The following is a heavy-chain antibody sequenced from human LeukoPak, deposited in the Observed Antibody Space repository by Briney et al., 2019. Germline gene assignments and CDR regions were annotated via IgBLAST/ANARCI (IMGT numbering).Heavy chain of an antibody. CDR3: ARSGYAGGY. Sequence: SETLSLTCTVSGGSISSSSYYWGWIRQPPGKGLEWIGSIYYSGSTYYNPPLKSRVTISVDTSENQFSLKLSSVTAADTAVYYCARSGYAGGYWGQGTLVTVSS. D-gene: IGHD5-12*01. CDR2: IYYSGST. CDR1: GGSISSSSYY. J-gene: IGHJ4*02. V-gene: IGHV4-39*07.